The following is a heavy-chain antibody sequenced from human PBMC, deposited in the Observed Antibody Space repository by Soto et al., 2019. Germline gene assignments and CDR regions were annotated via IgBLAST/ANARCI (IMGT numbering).Heavy chain of an antibody. Sequence: QVQLVQSGAEVKKPGASVKVSCKASGYTFTAYYMHWLRQAPGQGLEWMGWINPNSGGTNYAQRFKGRVTVTNDTSISTTSMERISLGFEDTAVYYCGRGDFDRGGTYNPGWSAPWGQGTRVTV. D-gene: IGHD3-22*01. J-gene: IGHJ5*02. CDR3: GRGDFDRGGTYNPGWSAP. CDR2: INPNSGGT. CDR1: GYTFTAYY. V-gene: IGHV1-2*02.